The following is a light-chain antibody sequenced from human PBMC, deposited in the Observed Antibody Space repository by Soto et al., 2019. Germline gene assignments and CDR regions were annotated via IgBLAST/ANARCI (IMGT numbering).Light chain of an antibody. CDR1: SANIGTNF. CDR3: ATWDHSLSPGI. V-gene: IGLV1-51*01. J-gene: IGLJ2*01. CDR2: DNN. Sequence: QSVLTQPPSVSAAPGQQVTISCSGSSANIGTNFVSWYQQVPGSAPKLLFYDNNKRPSGIPDRFSASKSGTSATLGITGLQTGDEAYYYCATWDHSLSPGIFGGGTKLTVL.